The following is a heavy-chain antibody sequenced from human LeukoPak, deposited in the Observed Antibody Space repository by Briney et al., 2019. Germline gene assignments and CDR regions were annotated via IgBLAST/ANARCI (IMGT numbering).Heavy chain of an antibody. V-gene: IGHV1-69*13. D-gene: IGHD3-10*01. CDR3: ARDLSGMEYYYGMDV. CDR1: GGTFSSYA. CDR2: IIPIFGTA. J-gene: IGHJ6*02. Sequence: GASVKVSCKASGGTFSSYAISWVRQAPGQGLEWMGGIIPIFGTANYAQKFQGRVTITADESTSTAYMELSSLRSEDTAVYYCARDLSGMEYYYGMDVWGQGTTVTVSS.